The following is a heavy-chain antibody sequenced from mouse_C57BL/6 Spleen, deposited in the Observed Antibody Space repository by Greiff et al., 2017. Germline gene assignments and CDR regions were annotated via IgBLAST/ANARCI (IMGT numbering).Heavy chain of an antibody. D-gene: IGHD2-3*01. CDR1: GYTFTDYY. CDR3: ARSLYDFDFDY. CDR2: INPNNGGT. Sequence: VQLQQSGPELVKPGASVKISCKASGYTFTDYYMNWVKQSHGKSLEWIGDINPNNGGTSYNQKFKGKATLTVDKSSSTAYMELRRLTSEDSAVYYCARSLYDFDFDYWGQVTTLSVAS. J-gene: IGHJ2*01. V-gene: IGHV1-26*01.